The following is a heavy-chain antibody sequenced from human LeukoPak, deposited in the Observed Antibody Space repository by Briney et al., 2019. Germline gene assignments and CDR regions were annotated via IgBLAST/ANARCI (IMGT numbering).Heavy chain of an antibody. CDR3: ARLFTSNTYYYGSGSSPGYMDV. CDR2: IYYSGST. Sequence: SETLSLTCTVSGGSISSYYWSWIRQPPGKGLEWIGYIYYSGSTNYNPSLKSRVTISVDTSKDQFSLKLSSVTAADTAVYYCARLFTSNTYYYGSGSSPGYMDVWGKGTTVTVSS. J-gene: IGHJ6*03. D-gene: IGHD3-10*01. CDR1: GGSISSYY. V-gene: IGHV4-59*08.